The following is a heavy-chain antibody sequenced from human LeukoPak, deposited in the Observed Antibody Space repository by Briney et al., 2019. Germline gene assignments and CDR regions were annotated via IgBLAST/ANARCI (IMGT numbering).Heavy chain of an antibody. CDR3: TTIGDY. D-gene: IGHD3-16*01. J-gene: IGHJ4*02. CDR2: IKSKTAGGTT. V-gene: IGHV3-15*01. Sequence: KPGGSLRLSCAASGFTFSHAWMSWVRQAPGKGLEWVGRIKSKTAGGTTDYAAPVKGRFSVSRDDSKSTLYLQMNSLKSEDTGVYYCTTIGDYWGLGTQVTVSS. CDR1: GFTFSHAW.